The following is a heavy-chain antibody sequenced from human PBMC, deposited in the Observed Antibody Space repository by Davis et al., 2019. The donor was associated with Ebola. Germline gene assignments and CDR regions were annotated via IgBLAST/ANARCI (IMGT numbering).Heavy chain of an antibody. J-gene: IGHJ4*02. V-gene: IGHV3-30*02. CDR2: ISYDGRNK. Sequence: GGSLRLSCAASGFSSSSYAMHWVRQAPGKGLEWVAFISYDGRNKYYADSVKGRFTFSRDNSKNTLYLQMDTLRVEDTALYYCTKGQGYFLDYWGQGTLVTVSS. D-gene: IGHD6-13*01. CDR3: TKGQGYFLDY. CDR1: GFSSSSYA.